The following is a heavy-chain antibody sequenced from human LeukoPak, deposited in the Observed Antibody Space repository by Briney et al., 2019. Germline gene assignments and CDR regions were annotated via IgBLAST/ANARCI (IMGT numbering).Heavy chain of an antibody. Sequence: PGGSLRLSCAASGFTFSSYGMRWVRQAPGKGLEWVAVISYDGSNKYYADTVKGRFTISRDNYKNTLYLQMNSLRAEDTAVYYCAKELRGYYYYYGMDVWGQGTTVTVSS. V-gene: IGHV3-30*18. J-gene: IGHJ6*02. CDR2: ISYDGSNK. D-gene: IGHD3-10*01. CDR1: GFTFSSYG. CDR3: AKELRGYYYYYGMDV.